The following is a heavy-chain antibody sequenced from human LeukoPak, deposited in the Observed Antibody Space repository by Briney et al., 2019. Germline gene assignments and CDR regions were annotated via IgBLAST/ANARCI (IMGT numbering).Heavy chain of an antibody. CDR1: GFTFSSYW. D-gene: IGHD3-22*01. CDR3: ARDSPHYYDSSGYWFDP. V-gene: IGHV3-7*01. CDR2: IKQGGRDK. J-gene: IGHJ5*02. Sequence: GGSLRLSCAASGFTFSSYWMSWVRQAPGKGLEWVASIKQGGRDKYYVDSVKGRFTISRDNAKNSLYLQMNSLRAEDTAVYYCARDSPHYYDSSGYWFDPWGQGTLVTVSS.